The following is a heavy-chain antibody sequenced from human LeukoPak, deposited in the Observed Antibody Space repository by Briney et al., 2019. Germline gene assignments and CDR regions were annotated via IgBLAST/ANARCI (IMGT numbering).Heavy chain of an antibody. J-gene: IGHJ3*02. V-gene: IGHV4-39*01. CDR2: IYYSGST. CDR1: GGSISSSSYY. Sequence: PSETLSLTCTVSGGSISSSSYYWGWIRQPPGKGLEWIGSIYYSGSTYYNPSLKSRVTISVDSSKNQFSLKLSSVTAADTAVYYCARQQSDAFDIWGQGTMVTVSS. CDR3: ARQQSDAFDI.